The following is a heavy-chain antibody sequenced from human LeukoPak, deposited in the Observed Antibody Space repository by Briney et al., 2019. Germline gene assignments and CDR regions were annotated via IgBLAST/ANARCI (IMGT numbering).Heavy chain of an antibody. J-gene: IGHJ4*02. V-gene: IGHV4-39*07. Sequence: SETLSLTCTVSGGSISSSSYYWGWIRQPPGKGLEWIGSIYYSGSTYYNPSLKSRVTISVDTSKNQFSLKLSSVTAEDTAVYYCARDLPGGYGDLFDYWGQGTLVTVSS. CDR1: GGSISSSSYY. D-gene: IGHD4-17*01. CDR3: ARDLPGGYGDLFDY. CDR2: IYYSGST.